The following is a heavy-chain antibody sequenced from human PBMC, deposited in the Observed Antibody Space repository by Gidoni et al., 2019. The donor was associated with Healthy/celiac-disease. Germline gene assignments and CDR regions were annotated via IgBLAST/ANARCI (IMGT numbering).Heavy chain of an antibody. D-gene: IGHD6-19*01. J-gene: IGHJ4*02. V-gene: IGHV4-39*01. Sequence: QLQLQESGPGLVKPSETLSLTCTVSGGSISSSSYYWGWIRQPPGKGLEWIGSIYYSGSTYYNPSLKSRVTISVDTSKNQFSLKLSSVTAADTAVYYCARHQPQWLVPYWGQGTLVTVSS. CDR3: ARHQPQWLVPY. CDR1: GGSISSSSYY. CDR2: IYYSGST.